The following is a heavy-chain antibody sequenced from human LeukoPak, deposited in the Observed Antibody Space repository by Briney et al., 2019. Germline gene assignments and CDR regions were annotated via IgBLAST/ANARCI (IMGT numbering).Heavy chain of an antibody. J-gene: IGHJ4*02. D-gene: IGHD3-22*01. CDR1: GFTFSDYY. Sequence: GGSLRLSCAASGFTFSDYYMSWVRQAPGKGLEWVSAISGSGGSTYYADSVKGRFTISRDNSKNTLYLQMNSLRAEDTAVYYCAKDLPSRWLPDYWGQGTLVTVSS. CDR3: AKDLPSRWLPDY. V-gene: IGHV3-23*01. CDR2: ISGSGGST.